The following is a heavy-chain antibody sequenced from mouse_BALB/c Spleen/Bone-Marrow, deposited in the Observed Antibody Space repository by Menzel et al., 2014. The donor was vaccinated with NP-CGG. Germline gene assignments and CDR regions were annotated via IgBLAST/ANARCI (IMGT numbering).Heavy chain of an antibody. CDR3: TKNDGEAWFTY. Sequence: DVQLQESGGGLVQPGGSMKLSCVASGFTFSNYWMSWVRQSPEKGLEWVAEIRLKSDNYATHYVESVKGKFTISRDDSKSRLYLQMNSLRAEDTGIYYCTKNDGEAWFTYRGQGTLVTVSA. D-gene: IGHD2-12*01. CDR2: IRLKSDNYAT. J-gene: IGHJ3*01. V-gene: IGHV6-6*02. CDR1: GFTFSNYW.